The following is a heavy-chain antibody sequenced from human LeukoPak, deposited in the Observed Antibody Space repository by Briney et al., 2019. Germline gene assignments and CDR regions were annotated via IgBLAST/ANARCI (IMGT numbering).Heavy chain of an antibody. Sequence: ASVKVSCKVSGYTLTELSMHWVRQAPGKGLEWMGGFDPEDGETIYAQKFQGRVTMTEDTSTDTAYMELSSLRSEDTAVYYCARGLYCSSTSCPPDYWGQGTLVTVSS. CDR1: GYTLTELS. J-gene: IGHJ4*02. D-gene: IGHD2-2*01. CDR2: FDPEDGET. V-gene: IGHV1-24*01. CDR3: ARGLYCSSTSCPPDY.